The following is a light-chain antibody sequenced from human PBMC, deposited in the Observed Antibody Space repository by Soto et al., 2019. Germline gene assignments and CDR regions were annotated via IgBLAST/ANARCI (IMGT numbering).Light chain of an antibody. CDR2: GAS. CDR3: QQYNNWPPIT. Sequence: EIVRTQSPATLSVSQGERATLSCRXSQSVTINLAWYQQKPGQPPRLXXYGASTRANGIPARSSGGGSWTELTLTISGLQSADFAAYYCQQYNNWPPITFGQGTRLEIK. CDR1: QSVTIN. V-gene: IGKV3-15*01. J-gene: IGKJ5*01.